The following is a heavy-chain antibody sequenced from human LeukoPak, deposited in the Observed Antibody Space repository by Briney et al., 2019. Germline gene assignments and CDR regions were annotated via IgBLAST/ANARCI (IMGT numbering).Heavy chain of an antibody. CDR3: ARGGTMVWRLFDY. Sequence: GESLKISCKGSGYSINNYWIGWVRQMPGKGLEWMGIIYPADSDIRYSPSFQGQVTISADKSISTAYLQWSSLKASDTAMYYCARGGTMVWRLFDYWGQGTLVTVSS. D-gene: IGHD4/OR15-4a*01. V-gene: IGHV5-51*01. CDR1: GYSINNYW. CDR2: IYPADSDI. J-gene: IGHJ4*02.